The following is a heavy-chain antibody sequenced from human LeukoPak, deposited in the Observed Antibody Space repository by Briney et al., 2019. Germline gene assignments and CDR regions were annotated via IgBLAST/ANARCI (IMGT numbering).Heavy chain of an antibody. Sequence: GGSLRLSCTASGFTISSNYMTWVRQAPGKGLEWVSVLYSGGSTNYADSVKGRFTISRDTSKNTVYLQMNSLRAEDTAVYYCARGSGGLDYWGQGTLVTVSS. CDR3: ARGSGGLDY. J-gene: IGHJ4*02. CDR1: GFTISSNY. D-gene: IGHD4-23*01. CDR2: LYSGGST. V-gene: IGHV3-53*01.